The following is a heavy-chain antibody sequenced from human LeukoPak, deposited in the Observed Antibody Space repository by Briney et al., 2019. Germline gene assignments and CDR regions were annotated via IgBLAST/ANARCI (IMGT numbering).Heavy chain of an antibody. J-gene: IGHJ4*02. CDR2: IKQDGNEK. V-gene: IGHV3-7*01. CDR1: GFTFSSYW. CDR3: ARGPNDSGSYYGGVYFDY. Sequence: GGSLRLSCAASGFTFSSYWMTWVRQAPGKGLEWVANIKQDGNEKYYVDSVKGRFTISRDNAKNSLYLQMNSLRAEDTAVYYCARGPNDSGSYYGGVYFDYWGQGTLVTVSS. D-gene: IGHD1-26*01.